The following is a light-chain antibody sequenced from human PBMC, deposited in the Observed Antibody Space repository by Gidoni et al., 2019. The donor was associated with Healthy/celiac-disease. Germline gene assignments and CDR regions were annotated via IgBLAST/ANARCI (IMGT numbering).Light chain of an antibody. CDR2: GAS. CDR3: QQYNNWPWT. J-gene: IGKJ1*01. CDR1: KRVSSN. V-gene: IGKV3-15*01. Sequence: EIVMTQSPATLSVSPGERATLSCRASKRVSSNLAWYQQKPGQAPRLLIYGASTRATGIPARFSGSGSGTEFTLTISSLQSEDFAVYYCQQYNNWPWTFGQGTKVESK.